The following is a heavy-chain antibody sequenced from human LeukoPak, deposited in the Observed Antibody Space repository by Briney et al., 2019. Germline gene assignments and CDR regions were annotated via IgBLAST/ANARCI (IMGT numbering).Heavy chain of an antibody. CDR2: IYYSGST. J-gene: IGHJ3*02. V-gene: IGHV4-59*08. Sequence: PSETLSLTCTVSGGSISSYYWSWIRQPPGKGLEWIGYIYYSGSTNYNPSLKSRVTISVDTSKNQFSLKLSSVTAADTAVYYCARRNNYYDSSGYSIDAFDIWGQGTMVTVSS. CDR1: GGSISSYY. D-gene: IGHD3-22*01. CDR3: ARRNNYYDSSGYSIDAFDI.